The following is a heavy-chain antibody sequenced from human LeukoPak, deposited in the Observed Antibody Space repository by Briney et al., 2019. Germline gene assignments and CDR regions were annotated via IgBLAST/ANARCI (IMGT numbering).Heavy chain of an antibody. CDR1: GGSISNYF. Sequence: SETLSLTCTVAGGSISNYFWSWIRQPPGKGLEWVGHVFYNGSTNYNPSLKSRVTISVDTSNTQLSLKLSSVTAADTAVYYCARAYSGNYFDYWGQGTLVTVSS. CDR2: VFYNGST. J-gene: IGHJ4*02. V-gene: IGHV4-59*01. D-gene: IGHD1-26*01. CDR3: ARAYSGNYFDY.